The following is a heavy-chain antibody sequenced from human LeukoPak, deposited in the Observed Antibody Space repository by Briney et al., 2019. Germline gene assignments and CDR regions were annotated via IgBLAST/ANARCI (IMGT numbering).Heavy chain of an antibody. Sequence: GGSLRLSCAASGFTFSSYGMHWVRQAPGKGLEWVAVIWYDGSNKYYADSVKGRFTIPRDNSKNTLYLQMNSLRAEDTAVYYCARARNVDIVATIYYWGQGTLVTASS. D-gene: IGHD5-12*01. J-gene: IGHJ4*02. CDR1: GFTFSSYG. CDR3: ARARNVDIVATIYY. V-gene: IGHV3-33*01. CDR2: IWYDGSNK.